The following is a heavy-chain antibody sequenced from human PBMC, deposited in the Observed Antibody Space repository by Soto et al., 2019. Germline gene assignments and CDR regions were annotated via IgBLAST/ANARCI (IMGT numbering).Heavy chain of an antibody. J-gene: IGHJ4*02. Sequence: QLQLQESGPGLVKPSETLSLTCIVSGGSITRNNQYWGCIRQSPGKGLEWIGSILYSGSTNYNPSLKRGVTLSVETSKNQFSLKMRSVTAADTALYYCARLGSSGWYQGSYFDYWGQGTLVTVSS. CDR1: GGSITRNNQY. CDR2: ILYSGST. CDR3: ARLGSSGWYQGSYFDY. V-gene: IGHV4-39*01. D-gene: IGHD6-19*01.